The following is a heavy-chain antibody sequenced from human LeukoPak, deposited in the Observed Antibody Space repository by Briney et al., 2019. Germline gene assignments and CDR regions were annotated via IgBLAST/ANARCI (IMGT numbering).Heavy chain of an antibody. Sequence: PGGSLRLSCAASGFSFTIYSMNWVRQAPGKGVEGVSSISGSSSYMYYADSVKGRFTISRDNAKNSLYLQMNSLRAEDTAVYYCARDLAYYYDSSYDWGQGTLVTVSS. J-gene: IGHJ4*02. V-gene: IGHV3-21*01. CDR3: ARDLAYYYDSSYD. CDR2: ISGSSSYM. D-gene: IGHD3-22*01. CDR1: GFSFTIYS.